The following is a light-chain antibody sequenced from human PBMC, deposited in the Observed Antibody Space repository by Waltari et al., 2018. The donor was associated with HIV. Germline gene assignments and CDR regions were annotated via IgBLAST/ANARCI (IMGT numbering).Light chain of an antibody. Sequence: QSVLTQPPSASGTPGRRVTISCSGSTSNVGISAVYWYQQLPATTPKLVTYGVIQRPSVVPDRFSGSKSGTSVSLVISGIRSEDEADYYCAAWDYSLSGWVFGGGTKLTVL. CDR2: GVI. J-gene: IGLJ3*02. V-gene: IGLV1-47*01. CDR3: AAWDYSLSGWV. CDR1: TSNVGISA.